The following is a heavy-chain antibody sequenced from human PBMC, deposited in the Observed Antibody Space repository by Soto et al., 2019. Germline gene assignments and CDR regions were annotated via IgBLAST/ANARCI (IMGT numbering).Heavy chain of an antibody. V-gene: IGHV3-23*01. J-gene: IGHJ1*01. CDR3: AKDFGIASPGVYFQH. CDR1: GFTFSTYA. Sequence: EVQLLESGGGLVQPGGSLSLSCAASGFTFSTYAMSWVRQAPGKGLEWVSALSGSGGTTYYADSVKGRFTISRDNSKNTMYLQMDTLRAEDTAVDYCAKDFGIASPGVYFQHWGQGTLVSVSS. D-gene: IGHD6-13*01. CDR2: LSGSGGTT.